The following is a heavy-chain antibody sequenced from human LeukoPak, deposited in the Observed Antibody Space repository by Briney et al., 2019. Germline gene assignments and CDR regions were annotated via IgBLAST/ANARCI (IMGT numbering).Heavy chain of an antibody. CDR2: IYSGGST. CDR1: GFTFSSYW. J-gene: IGHJ4*02. CDR3: ARYSSSWTLFDY. D-gene: IGHD6-13*01. Sequence: GGSLRLSCAASGFTFSSYWMTWVRQAPGKGLEWVSVIYSGGSTYYADSVKGRFTISRDNSKNTLYLQMNSLRAEDTAVYYCARYSSSWTLFDYWGQGTLVTVSS. V-gene: IGHV3-53*01.